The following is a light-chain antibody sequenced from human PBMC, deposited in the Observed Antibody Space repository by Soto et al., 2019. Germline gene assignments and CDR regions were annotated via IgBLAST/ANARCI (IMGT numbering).Light chain of an antibody. CDR3: QQSYSTLWR. J-gene: IGKJ1*01. Sequence: DIQMTQSPSSLSASVGDRVTITCRASQSISSYLNWYQQKPGKAPKLLIYAASSLQSGVPSRFSGSGSGTDFTLTISSLQLEDFETYYYQQSYSTLWRLGQGTKVEIK. V-gene: IGKV1-39*01. CDR1: QSISSY. CDR2: AAS.